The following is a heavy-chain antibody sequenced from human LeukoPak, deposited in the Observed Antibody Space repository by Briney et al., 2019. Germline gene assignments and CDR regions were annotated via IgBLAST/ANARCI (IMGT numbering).Heavy chain of an antibody. J-gene: IGHJ5*02. CDR3: ARVPIFGGVNRWFDP. CDR1: GGSISSYY. V-gene: IGHV4-59*01. D-gene: IGHD3-3*01. Sequence: PSETLSLTCTVSGGSISSYYWSWIRQPPGKGLEWIGYIYYSGSTNYNPSLKSRVTISVDTSKNQFSLKLSSVTAADTAVYYCARVPIFGGVNRWFDPWGQGTLVTVSS. CDR2: IYYSGST.